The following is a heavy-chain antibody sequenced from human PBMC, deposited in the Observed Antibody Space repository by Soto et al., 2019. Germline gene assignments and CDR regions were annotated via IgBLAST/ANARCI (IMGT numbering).Heavy chain of an antibody. CDR2: KHHSGST. CDR3: AYSSGWWRLDV. V-gene: IGHV4-4*02. Sequence: QVHLQESGPGLLKPSGTLSLTCGVSGGSINNCCWWTRVRQPPGKGLEWIGEKHHSGSTNYNLSLKSRVSISLDKSKNQFSLILSSVTAADTAVYYCAYSSGWWRLDVWGQGTTVTVSS. J-gene: IGHJ6*02. D-gene: IGHD6-19*01. CDR1: GGSINNCCW.